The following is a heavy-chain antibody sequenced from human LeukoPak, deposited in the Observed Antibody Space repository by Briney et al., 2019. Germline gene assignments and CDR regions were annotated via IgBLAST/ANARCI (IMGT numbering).Heavy chain of an antibody. CDR2: INPSGGST. CDR3: AREASYGYSSSWFDP. D-gene: IGHD5-18*01. Sequence: ASVKVSCKASGYTFTSYYMHWVRQAPGQGLEWMGIINPSGGSTSYAQKFQGRVTMTRDTSISTAYMELSRLRSDDTAVYYCAREASYGYSSSWFDPWGQGTLVTVSS. J-gene: IGHJ5*02. CDR1: GYTFTSYY. V-gene: IGHV1-46*01.